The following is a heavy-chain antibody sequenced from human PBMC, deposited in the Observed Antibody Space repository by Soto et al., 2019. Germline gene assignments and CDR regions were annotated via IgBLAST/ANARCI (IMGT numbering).Heavy chain of an antibody. Sequence: GGSLRLSCAASGLSFSNYWMTWVRQAPGKGLEWVANIKNDGSDKYYGASVKGRFAISRDNSKNSLYLQMNSLRAEDTAVYYCAKPPGLLFDYWGQGTLVTVSS. J-gene: IGHJ4*02. D-gene: IGHD3-22*01. CDR2: IKNDGSDK. CDR1: GLSFSNYW. V-gene: IGHV3-7*03. CDR3: AKPPGLLFDY.